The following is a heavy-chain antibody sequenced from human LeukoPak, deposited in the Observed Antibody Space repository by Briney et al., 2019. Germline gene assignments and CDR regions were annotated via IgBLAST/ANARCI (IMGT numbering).Heavy chain of an antibody. V-gene: IGHV4-30-4*08. J-gene: IGHJ3*02. Sequence: PSQTLSLTCTVSGGSISSGDYYWSWIRQPPGKGLEWIGYIYYSGSTYYNPSLKSRVTISVDTSKNQFSLKLSSVTAADTAVYYCAREVYYYGSGSLGLDAFDIWVQGTMVTVSS. CDR1: GGSISSGDYY. CDR2: IYYSGST. CDR3: AREVYYYGSGSLGLDAFDI. D-gene: IGHD3-10*01.